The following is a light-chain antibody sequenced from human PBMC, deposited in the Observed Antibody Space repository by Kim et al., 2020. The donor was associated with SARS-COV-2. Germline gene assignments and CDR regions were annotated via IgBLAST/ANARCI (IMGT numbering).Light chain of an antibody. J-gene: IGLJ1*01. CDR3: SSYVGTTIPYV. CDR2: DVN. Sequence: QSVTISCTGTSSDVGNYKYVSWFQQHPGRAPKLILYDVNKRPSGVPDRFSGSKSGNTASLTVSGLQAEDEADYYCSSYVGTTIPYVFGTGTKVTVL. V-gene: IGLV2-8*01. CDR1: SSDVGNYKY.